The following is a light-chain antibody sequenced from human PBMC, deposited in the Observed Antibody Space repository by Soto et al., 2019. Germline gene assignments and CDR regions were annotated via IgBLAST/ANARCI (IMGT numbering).Light chain of an antibody. CDR2: DAS. J-gene: IGKJ4*01. CDR1: QSISSW. Sequence: DIQMTQSPSTLSASVGDRVTITCRASQSISSWLAWYQQKPGKAPKLLIYDASSLESGVPSRFSGSGSGTEFTLTISSLQPDDYGTYYCQQYNSYSLPFGGGPKVAIK. V-gene: IGKV1-5*01. CDR3: QQYNSYSLP.